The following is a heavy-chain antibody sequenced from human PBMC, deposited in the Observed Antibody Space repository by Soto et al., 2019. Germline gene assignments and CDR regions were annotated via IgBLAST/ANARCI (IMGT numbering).Heavy chain of an antibody. J-gene: IGHJ5*02. CDR1: GGSISSGGYY. CDR3: ARAVVVVSNWFDP. CDR2: IYYSGST. V-gene: IGHV4-31*03. D-gene: IGHD2-15*01. Sequence: QVQLQESGPGLVKPSQTLSLTCTVSGGSISSGGYYWSWIRQHPGKGLEWIGYIYYSGSTYYNPYLKSRVTISVDTSKNQFSLKLSSVTAADTAVYYCARAVVVVSNWFDPWGQGTLVTVSS.